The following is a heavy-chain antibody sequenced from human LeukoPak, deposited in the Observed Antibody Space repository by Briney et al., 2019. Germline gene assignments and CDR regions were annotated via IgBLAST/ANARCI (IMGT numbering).Heavy chain of an antibody. CDR2: ISSSSDYK. J-gene: IGHJ1*01. CDR1: GFSFSDSY. CDR3: ARQGLYDSSDFWTFQH. Sequence: PGGSLRLSCPASGFSFSDSYMGWFRHTPEEGLEWLSYISSSSDYKNYADSLKGRFTISRDNAKNSVYLQMNSLRAEDTAVYYCARQGLYDSSDFWTFQHWGQGTLVTVSS. V-gene: IGHV3-11*06. D-gene: IGHD3/OR15-3a*01.